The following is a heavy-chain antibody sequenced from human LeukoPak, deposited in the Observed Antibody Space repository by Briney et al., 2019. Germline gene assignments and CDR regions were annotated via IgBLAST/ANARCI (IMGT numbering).Heavy chain of an antibody. CDR2: IYYSGST. CDR3: ARPYGYDSSGYYLGYFDY. D-gene: IGHD3-22*01. CDR1: GGSISSSSYY. Sequence: SETLSLTCTVSGGSISSSSYYWGWIRQPPGRGLEWIGSIYYSGSTYYNPSLKSRVTISVDTSKNQSSLKLSSVTAADTAVYYCARPYGYDSSGYYLGYFDYWGQGTLVTVSS. J-gene: IGHJ4*02. V-gene: IGHV4-39*01.